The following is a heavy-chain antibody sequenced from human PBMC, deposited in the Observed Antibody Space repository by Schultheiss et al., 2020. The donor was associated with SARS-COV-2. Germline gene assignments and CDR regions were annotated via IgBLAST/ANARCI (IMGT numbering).Heavy chain of an antibody. J-gene: IGHJ6*02. D-gene: IGHD3-22*01. CDR2: IYDTVTT. CDR1: GGSISSYY. CDR3: ARDYYDSSGAGGMDV. V-gene: IGHV4-59*01. Sequence: SETLSLTCTVSGGSISSYYWSWIRQPPGKGLEWIGYIYDTVTTKYNPSLKSRVTISVDTSKNQFSLKLSSVTAADTAVYYCARDYYDSSGAGGMDVWGQGTTVTVSS.